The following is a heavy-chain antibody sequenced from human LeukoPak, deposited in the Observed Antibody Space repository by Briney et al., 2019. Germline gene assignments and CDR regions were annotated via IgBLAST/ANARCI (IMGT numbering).Heavy chain of an antibody. CDR3: AAPGGSSSSPWFDP. V-gene: IGHV3-23*01. CDR1: GFTFSSDA. Sequence: GGSLRLSCAASGFTFSSDAMSWVRQAPGRGLEWGSAISGSGGSTYYADSVKGRFTISRDNSKNTLYLQMNSLRAEDTAVYYCAAPGGSSSSPWFDPWGQGTLVTVSS. CDR2: ISGSGGST. J-gene: IGHJ5*02. D-gene: IGHD6-6*01.